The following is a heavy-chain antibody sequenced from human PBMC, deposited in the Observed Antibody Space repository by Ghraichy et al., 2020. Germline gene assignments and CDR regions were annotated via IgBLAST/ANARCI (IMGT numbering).Heavy chain of an antibody. CDR2: ISFDGSDK. V-gene: IGHV3-30*14. CDR3: ARDRGPYSSYRDWFDL. J-gene: IGHJ5*02. D-gene: IGHD4-11*01. CDR1: GFSFSTYA. Sequence: GGSLRLSCAASGFSFSTYAVHWVRQAPGKGLEWVAVISFDGSDKYYADSVKGRFTISRDNSKKTLYLQMNSLRLEDTAVYYCARDRGPYSSYRDWFDLWGQGTLVTVSS.